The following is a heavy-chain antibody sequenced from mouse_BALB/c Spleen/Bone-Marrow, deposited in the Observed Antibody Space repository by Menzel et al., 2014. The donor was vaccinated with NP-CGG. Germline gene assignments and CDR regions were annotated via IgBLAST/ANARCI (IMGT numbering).Heavy chain of an antibody. CDR3: TRSNYGYLFFDV. J-gene: IGHJ1*01. CDR1: GYTFTSYY. V-gene: IGHV1S81*02. CDR2: INPSNGGT. D-gene: IGHD1-1*01. Sequence: VPLVGSGAELVKPGASVKLCCKASGYTFTSYYMYWVKQRPGQGLEWIGEINPSNGGTNFNEKFKSKATLTVDKSSNTAYVQLSSLTSEDAAVYHCTRSNYGYLFFDVWRAGTPVTVSS.